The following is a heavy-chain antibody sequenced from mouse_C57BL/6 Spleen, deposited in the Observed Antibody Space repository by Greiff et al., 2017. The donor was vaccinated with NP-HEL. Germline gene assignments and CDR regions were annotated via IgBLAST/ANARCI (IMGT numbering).Heavy chain of an antibody. CDR3: ASQGVITTAVAGDY. CDR2: IDPNSGGT. CDR1: GYTFTSYW. V-gene: IGHV1-72*01. Sequence: VQLQQPGAELVKPGASVKLSCKASGYTFTSYWMHWVKQRPGRGLEWIGRIDPNSGGTKYNEKFKSKAKLTVDKPSSTAYMQLSSLTSEDSAVYYCASQGVITTAVAGDYWGQGTSVTVSS. D-gene: IGHD1-1*01. J-gene: IGHJ4*01.